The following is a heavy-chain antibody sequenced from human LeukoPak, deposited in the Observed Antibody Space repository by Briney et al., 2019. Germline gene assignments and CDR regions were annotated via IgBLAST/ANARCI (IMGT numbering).Heavy chain of an antibody. J-gene: IGHJ4*02. CDR3: ARGLNRNDYGDYGY. CDR2: IYYSGST. D-gene: IGHD4-17*01. Sequence: SETLSLTCTVSGGSISNYYWSWIRQPPGKGLEWIGYIYYSGSTNYNPSLKSRVTISVQTSKNQFSLKLSSVTAADTAVYYCARGLNRNDYGDYGYWGQGTLVTVSS. CDR1: GGSISNYY. V-gene: IGHV4-59*01.